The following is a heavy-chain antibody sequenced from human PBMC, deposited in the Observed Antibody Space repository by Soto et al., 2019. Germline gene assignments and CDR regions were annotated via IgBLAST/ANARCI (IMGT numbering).Heavy chain of an antibody. V-gene: IGHV3-30*18. D-gene: IGHD3-3*01. Sequence: LRLSCAASGFTFSSYGMHWVRQAPGKGLEWVAVISYDGSNKYYADSAKGRFTISRDNSKNTLYLQMNSLRAEDTAVYYCAKDRRSSITIFGVVIMEYYGMDVWGQGTTVTVSS. CDR3: AKDRRSSITIFGVVIMEYYGMDV. CDR1: GFTFSSYG. J-gene: IGHJ6*02. CDR2: ISYDGSNK.